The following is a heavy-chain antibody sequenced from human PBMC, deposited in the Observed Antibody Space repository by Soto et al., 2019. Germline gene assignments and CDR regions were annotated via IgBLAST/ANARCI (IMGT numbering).Heavy chain of an antibody. D-gene: IGHD3-22*01. CDR1: GGTFSSYA. V-gene: IGHV1-69*13. CDR3: ALPGYYYDSSGPLFDY. CDR2: IIPIFGTA. J-gene: IGHJ4*02. Sequence: ASVEVSCKASGGTFSSYAISWVRQAPGQGLEWMGGIIPIFGTANYAQKFQGRVTITADESTSTAYMELSSLRSEDTAVYYCALPGYYYDSSGPLFDYWGQGTLVTVSS.